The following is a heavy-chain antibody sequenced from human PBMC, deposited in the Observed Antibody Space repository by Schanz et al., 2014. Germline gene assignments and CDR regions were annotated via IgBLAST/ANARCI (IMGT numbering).Heavy chain of an antibody. Sequence: EVQLVESGGGLVQPGRSLRLSCAASGFTFDDYAMHWVRQAPGKGLEWVSGMSWNSGSIGYADSVKGRFTISRDDAKNSLYLQMNSLRAEDTALYCCAKDRQNRVNRVVYYYGKDVWGQGTTVTVSS. CDR2: MSWNSGSI. V-gene: IGHV3-9*01. J-gene: IGHJ6*02. D-gene: IGHD2-21*01. CDR3: AKDRQNRVNRVVYYYGKDV. CDR1: GFTFDDYA.